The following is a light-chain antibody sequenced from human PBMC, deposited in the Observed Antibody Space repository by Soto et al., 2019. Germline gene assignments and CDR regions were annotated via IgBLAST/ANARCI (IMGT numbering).Light chain of an antibody. J-gene: IGKJ2*01. CDR1: QSVSSSY. CDR3: QQYGRSGYT. Sequence: EIVLTQSPGTLSLSPGERATLSCRASQSVSSSYLAWYQQKPGQAPRLLIYGASSRATGSPARFSGSGSGTNFTLTINRLEPEDFAVYYCQQYGRSGYTFGQGTKLEIK. V-gene: IGKV3-20*01. CDR2: GAS.